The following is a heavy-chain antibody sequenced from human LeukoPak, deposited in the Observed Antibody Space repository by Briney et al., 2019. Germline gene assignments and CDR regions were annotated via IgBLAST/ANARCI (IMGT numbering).Heavy chain of an antibody. D-gene: IGHD5-18*01. CDR3: AKGGLFMGYSYGARRDFDY. CDR1: GFTFNTYW. CDR2: MNQDGTEK. V-gene: IGHV3-7*03. J-gene: IGHJ4*02. Sequence: GGSLRLSCAASGFTFNTYWMNWVRQAPGERLEWVASMNQDGTEKYYVDSVKGRFTISRDNSKNTLYLQMNSLRAEDTAVYYCAKGGLFMGYSYGARRDFDYWGQGTLVTVSS.